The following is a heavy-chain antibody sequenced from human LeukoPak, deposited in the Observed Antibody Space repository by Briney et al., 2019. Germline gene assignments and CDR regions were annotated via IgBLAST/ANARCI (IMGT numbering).Heavy chain of an antibody. V-gene: IGHV3-9*01. CDR1: GLTFDDYA. CDR3: AKDPYGSGNSNWFDP. Sequence: GGSLRLSCAASGLTFDDYAMHWVRQAPGKGLEWVSGISWNSGSIVYADSVRGRFTISRDNAKNSLYLQMNSLRAEDTALYYCAKDPYGSGNSNWFDPWGQGTLVTVSS. CDR2: ISWNSGSI. J-gene: IGHJ5*02. D-gene: IGHD3-10*01.